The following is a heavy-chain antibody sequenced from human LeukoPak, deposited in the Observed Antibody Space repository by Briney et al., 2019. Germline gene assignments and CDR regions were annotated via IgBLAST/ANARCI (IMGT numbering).Heavy chain of an antibody. V-gene: IGHV1-69*06. Sequence: SVKLSCKASGYTFTRHYMHWVRQAPGQGLEWMGGIIPIFGTANYAQKFQGRVTITADKSTSTAYMELSSLRSEDTAVYYCARDGRGSRSSWFDPWGQGTLVIVSS. D-gene: IGHD3-10*01. CDR2: IIPIFGTA. J-gene: IGHJ5*02. CDR3: ARDGRGSRSSWFDP. CDR1: GYTFTRHY.